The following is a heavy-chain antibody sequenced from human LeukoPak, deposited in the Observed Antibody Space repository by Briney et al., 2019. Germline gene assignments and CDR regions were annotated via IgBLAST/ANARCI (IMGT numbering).Heavy chain of an antibody. V-gene: IGHV5-51*01. CDR1: GYSFTSYW. CDR3: ARQARVEWLSRNYYYYYMDV. J-gene: IGHJ6*03. CDR2: IYPGDSDT. Sequence: HGESLKISCKGSGYSFTSYWIGWVRQMPGKGLEWMGIIYPGDSDTRYSPSFQGQVTISADKSISTAYLQWSSLKASDTAMYYCARQARVEWLSRNYYYYYMDVWGKGTTVTVSS. D-gene: IGHD3-3*01.